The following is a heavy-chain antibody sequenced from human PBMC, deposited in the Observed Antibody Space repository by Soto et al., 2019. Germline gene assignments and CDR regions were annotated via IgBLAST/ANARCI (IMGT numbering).Heavy chain of an antibody. CDR1: GFTFSSYG. CDR3: ARAGGSYYYYDGMDV. Sequence: GGSLRLSCAASGFTFSSYGMHWVRQAPGKGLEWVAVIWYDGSNKYYADSVKGRFTISRDNSKNTLYLQMNSLRAEDTAVYYCARAGGSYYYYDGMDVWSQGTTVTVSS. J-gene: IGHJ6*02. V-gene: IGHV3-33*01. D-gene: IGHD3-16*01. CDR2: IWYDGSNK.